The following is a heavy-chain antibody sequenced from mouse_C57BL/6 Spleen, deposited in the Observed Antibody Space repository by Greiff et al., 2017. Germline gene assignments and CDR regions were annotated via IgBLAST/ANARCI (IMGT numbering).Heavy chain of an antibody. CDR2: IDPETGGT. CDR3: TRSPYYDYVLYAMDY. V-gene: IGHV1-15*01. J-gene: IGHJ4*01. CDR1: GYTFTDYE. D-gene: IGHD2-4*01. Sequence: QVQLQQSGAELVRPGASVTLSCKASGYTFTDYEMHWVKQTPVHGLEWIGAIDPETGGTAYNQKFKGKAILTADQSSSPAYMELRSLTSEDSAVYYCTRSPYYDYVLYAMDYWGQGTSVTVSS.